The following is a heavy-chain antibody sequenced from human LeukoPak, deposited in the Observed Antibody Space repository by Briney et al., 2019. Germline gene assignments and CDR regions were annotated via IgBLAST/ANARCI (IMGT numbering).Heavy chain of an antibody. CDR3: ARDRGYSGYDLVY. V-gene: IGHV4-39*07. J-gene: IGHJ4*02. D-gene: IGHD5-12*01. CDR1: GGSISSSSYY. Sequence: PSETLSLTCTVSGGSISSSSYYWGWIRQPPGKGLEWIGSIYYSGSTYYNPSLKSRVTISVDTSKNQFSLKLSSVTAADTAVYYCARDRGYSGYDLVYWGQGTLVTVSS. CDR2: IYYSGST.